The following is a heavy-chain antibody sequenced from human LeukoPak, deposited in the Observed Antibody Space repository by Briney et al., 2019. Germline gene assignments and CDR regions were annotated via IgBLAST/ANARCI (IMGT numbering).Heavy chain of an antibody. V-gene: IGHV4-59*11. CDR2: ISYIGST. CDR3: ARDLVTVTKGFDI. J-gene: IGHJ3*02. CDR1: ADSFSSHY. Sequence: SETLPLTCAVSADSFSSHYWTWLRQPPGKGLEWIGYISYIGSTNYNPSLKSRVTISIDTSKNQFSLKLSSVTAADTAVYYCARDLVTVTKGFDIWGQGTMVSVSS. D-gene: IGHD4-17*01.